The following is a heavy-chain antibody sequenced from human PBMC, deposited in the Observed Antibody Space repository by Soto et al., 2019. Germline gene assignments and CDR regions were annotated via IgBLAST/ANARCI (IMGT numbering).Heavy chain of an antibody. CDR1: GGSISSGDYY. J-gene: IGHJ4*02. D-gene: IGHD2-2*01. CDR2: IYYSGST. Sequence: SETLSLTCTVSGGSISSGDYYWSWIRQPPGKGLEWIGYIYYSGSTYYNPSLKSRVTMSVDTSKNQFSLKLSSVTAADTAVYYCARDRGYQRIFDYWGQGTLVTVSS. V-gene: IGHV4-30-4*01. CDR3: ARDRGYQRIFDY.